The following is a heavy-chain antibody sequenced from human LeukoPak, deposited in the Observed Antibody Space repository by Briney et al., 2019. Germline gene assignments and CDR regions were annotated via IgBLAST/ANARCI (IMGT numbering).Heavy chain of an antibody. D-gene: IGHD6-13*01. Sequence: GGSLRFSCAASGFTISSYWMSWLRQAPGKGLGWVVNIKHDGSEKYYVDSVKGRFTISKDNAKTSLYLQMNMLEAEDTAVYSWARDSSMGTVWGQGTLVTVSS. CDR1: GFTISSYW. V-gene: IGHV3-7*01. CDR2: IKHDGSEK. J-gene: IGHJ4*02. CDR3: ARDSSMGTV.